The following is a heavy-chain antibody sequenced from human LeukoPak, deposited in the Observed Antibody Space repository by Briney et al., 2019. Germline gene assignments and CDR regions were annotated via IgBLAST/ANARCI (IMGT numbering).Heavy chain of an antibody. CDR2: ISYDGSNK. Sequence: GRSLRLSCAASGFTFSSYAMHWVRQAPGKGLEWVAVISYDGSNKYYADSVKGRFTISRDNSKNTLYLQMNSLRAEDTAVYYCARSLPGYYGTDVWGQGTTVTVSS. CDR3: ARSLPGYYGTDV. V-gene: IGHV3-30-3*01. J-gene: IGHJ6*02. CDR1: GFTFSSYA.